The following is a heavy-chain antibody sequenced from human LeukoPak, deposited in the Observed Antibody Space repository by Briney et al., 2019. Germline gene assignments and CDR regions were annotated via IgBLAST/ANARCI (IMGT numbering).Heavy chain of an antibody. D-gene: IGHD3-22*01. Sequence: PGGSLRLSCAASGFTFSSYWMSWVRQAPGKGLEWVANIKQDGSEKYYVDSVKGRFTISRDNAKNSLYLQMNSLRAEDTAVYYCARDLRYYYGGSGCFDYWGQGTLVTVSS. CDR2: IKQDGSEK. CDR1: GFTFSSYW. CDR3: ARDLRYYYGGSGCFDY. J-gene: IGHJ4*02. V-gene: IGHV3-7*01.